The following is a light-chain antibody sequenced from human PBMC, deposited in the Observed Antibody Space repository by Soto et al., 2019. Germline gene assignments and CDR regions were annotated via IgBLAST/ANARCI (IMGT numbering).Light chain of an antibody. CDR1: QSVSSSF. Sequence: EIVLTQSPGTLSLSPGERATLSCRASQSVSSSFLAWYQQKPGQAPRLLIYGASSRATGIPDRFSGSGSGTDFTLTISRLEPEDVAVYSCQQYGRSPLTFGGGTKVEIK. V-gene: IGKV3-20*01. CDR3: QQYGRSPLT. CDR2: GAS. J-gene: IGKJ4*01.